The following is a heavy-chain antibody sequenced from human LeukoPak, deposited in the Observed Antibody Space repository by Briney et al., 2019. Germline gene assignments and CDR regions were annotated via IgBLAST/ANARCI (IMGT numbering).Heavy chain of an antibody. Sequence: GGSLRLSCAASGFTFSSYAMHWVRQAPGKGLEWVAVISYDGSNKYYADSVKGRFTISRDNSKNTLYLQMNSLRAEDTAVYYCARSSGWHYYYYYYMDVWGKGTTVTVSS. V-gene: IGHV3-30-3*01. CDR1: GFTFSSYA. J-gene: IGHJ6*03. D-gene: IGHD6-19*01. CDR3: ARSSGWHYYYYYYMDV. CDR2: ISYDGSNK.